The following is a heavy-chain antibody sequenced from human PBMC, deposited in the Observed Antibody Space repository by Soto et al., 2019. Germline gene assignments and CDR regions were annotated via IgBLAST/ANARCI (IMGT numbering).Heavy chain of an antibody. CDR1: GFTFSNAW. CDR3: TTKWSGSYVDYFDY. D-gene: IGHD1-26*01. Sequence: PGGSLRLSCAASGFTFSNAWMSWVRQAPGKGLEWVGRIKSKTDGGTTDYAAPVKGRFTISRDDSKNTLYLQMNSLKTEDTAVYYCTTKWSGSYVDYFDYWGQGTLVTVSS. J-gene: IGHJ4*02. V-gene: IGHV3-15*01. CDR2: IKSKTDGGTT.